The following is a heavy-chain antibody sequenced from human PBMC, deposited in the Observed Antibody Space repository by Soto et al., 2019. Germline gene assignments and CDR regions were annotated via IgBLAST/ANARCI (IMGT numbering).Heavy chain of an antibody. V-gene: IGHV3-23*01. Sequence: EVQLLESGGGLVQPGGSLRLSCAASGFTFSSYAMRWVRQAPGKGLEWVAAISGSGANTYYADSVKGRFTISRDNSKNTLYLKINSVRAEDPAVYYCATNQSAPYSSGMYGMDGWGHGTTCTGCS. CDR1: GFTFSSYA. CDR2: ISGSGANT. CDR3: ATNQSAPYSSGMYGMDG. D-gene: IGHD6-19*01. J-gene: IGHJ6*02.